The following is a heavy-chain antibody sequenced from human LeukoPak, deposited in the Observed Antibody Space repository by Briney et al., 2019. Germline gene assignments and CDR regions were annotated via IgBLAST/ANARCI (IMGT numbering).Heavy chain of an antibody. CDR3: ARLQSRKMYYYEWDAFDI. Sequence: SETLSLTCTVSGGSISSSSYYWGWIRQPPGEGLEWIGSIYYSGSTYYNPSLKSRVTISVDTSKNQFSLKLSSVTAADTAVYYCARLQSRKMYYYEWDAFDIWGQGTMVTVSS. J-gene: IGHJ3*02. V-gene: IGHV4-39*01. CDR2: IYYSGST. D-gene: IGHD3-22*01. CDR1: GGSISSSSYY.